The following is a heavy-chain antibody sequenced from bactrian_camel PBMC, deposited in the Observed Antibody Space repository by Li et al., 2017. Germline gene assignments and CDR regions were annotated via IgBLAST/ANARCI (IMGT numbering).Heavy chain of an antibody. D-gene: IGHD2*01. CDR1: GFTFSNNW. V-gene: IGHV3S1*01. CDR2: IYTGDGST. Sequence: VQLVESGGGLVQPGGSLRLSCAASGFTFSNNWMHWVRQAPGKGLEWVSSIYTGDGSTISADSVKGRLTISRDNTKNMLYLQMNSLKSEDTALYYCASHGDSWTPNGHWGQGTQVTVS. CDR3: ASHGDSWTPNGH. J-gene: IGHJ4*01.